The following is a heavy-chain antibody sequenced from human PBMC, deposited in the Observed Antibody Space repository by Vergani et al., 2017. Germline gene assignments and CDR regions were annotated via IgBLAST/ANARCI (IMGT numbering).Heavy chain of an antibody. CDR1: GFPFSSYS. Sequence: EVQLVESGGGLVKPGGSLRLSCAASGFPFSSYSMNWVRQAPGKGLEWVSSISSSSSYIYYADSVKGRFTISRDNAKNSLYLQMNSRGVEDTALYYCGGWELLRAIGYWGQGSLVTVSS. CDR2: ISSSSSYI. J-gene: IGHJ4*02. CDR3: GGWELLRAIGY. V-gene: IGHV3-21*01. D-gene: IGHD1-26*01.